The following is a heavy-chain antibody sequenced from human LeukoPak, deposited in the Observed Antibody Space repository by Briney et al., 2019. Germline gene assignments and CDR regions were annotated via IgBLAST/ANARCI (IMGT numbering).Heavy chain of an antibody. CDR3: ARDLGFGELSPTYYFDY. CDR2: ISYDGSNK. J-gene: IGHJ4*02. CDR1: GFTFSSYA. D-gene: IGHD3-10*01. V-gene: IGHV3-30*04. Sequence: GGSLRLSCAASGFTFSSYAMHWVRQAPGKGLEWVAVISYDGSNKYYADSVKGRFTVSRDNSKNTLYLQMNSLRAEDTAVYYCARDLGFGELSPTYYFDYWGQGTLVTVSS.